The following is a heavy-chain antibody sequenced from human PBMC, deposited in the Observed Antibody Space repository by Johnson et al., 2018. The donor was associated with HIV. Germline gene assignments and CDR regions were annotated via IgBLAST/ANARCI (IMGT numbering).Heavy chain of an antibody. CDR1: GCTFSSYD. CDR2: IGPAGDT. D-gene: IGHD6-13*01. CDR3: ARGSIAAAGWGAFDI. Sequence: VQLVESGGGLVKPGVSLRLSCAASGCTFSSYDMHWVRQATGKGLEWVSTIGPAGDTYYPGSVKGRFTISRENAKNSLHLQMNSLRAGDTAVYFCARGSIAAAGWGAFDIWGQGTVVTVSS. J-gene: IGHJ3*02. V-gene: IGHV3-13*01.